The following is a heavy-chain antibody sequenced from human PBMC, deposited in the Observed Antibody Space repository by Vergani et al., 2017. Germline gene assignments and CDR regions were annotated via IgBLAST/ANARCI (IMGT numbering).Heavy chain of an antibody. CDR2: IYYSGST. CDR1: GGSISSSSYY. Sequence: QLQLQESGPGLVKPSETLSLTCPVSGGSISSSSYYWGWIRQPPGKGLEWIGSIYYSGSTYYNPSLKSRVTISVDTSKNQFSLKLSSVTAADTAVYYCAIEYSSSVGFLAYWGQGTLVTVSS. D-gene: IGHD6-6*01. J-gene: IGHJ4*02. CDR3: AIEYSSSVGFLAY. V-gene: IGHV4-39*02.